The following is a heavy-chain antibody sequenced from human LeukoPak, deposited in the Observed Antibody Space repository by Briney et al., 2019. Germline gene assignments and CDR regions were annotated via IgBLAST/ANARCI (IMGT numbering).Heavy chain of an antibody. Sequence: GESLRLSCAASGFTFSSYAMSWVRQAPGKGLEWVSAISGSGGSTYYADSVKGRFTISRDNSKNTLYLQMNSLRAEDTAVYYCAKSMVRGVIMAYYFDYWGQGTLVTVSS. CDR2: ISGSGGST. V-gene: IGHV3-23*01. D-gene: IGHD3-10*01. J-gene: IGHJ4*02. CDR1: GFTFSSYA. CDR3: AKSMVRGVIMAYYFDY.